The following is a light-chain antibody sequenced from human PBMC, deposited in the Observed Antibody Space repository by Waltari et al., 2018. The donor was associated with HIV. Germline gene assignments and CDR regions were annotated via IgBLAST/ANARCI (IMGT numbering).Light chain of an antibody. CDR1: SSTLGVNT. J-gene: IGLJ1*01. CDR3: AAWDDSLKGGA. Sequence: QSLLARPPSASRTLEQWLSLRCCGSSSTLGVNTGGCYQQLPGTAPKLLIYSNNQRPSGVPDRFSGSTSGTSASLVISGLQSEDEADYYCAAWDDSLKGGAFGPGTKVTVL. V-gene: IGLV1-44*01. CDR2: SNN.